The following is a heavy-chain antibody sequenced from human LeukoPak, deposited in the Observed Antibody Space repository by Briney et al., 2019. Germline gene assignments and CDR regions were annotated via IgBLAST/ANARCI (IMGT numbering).Heavy chain of an antibody. V-gene: IGHV3-23*01. Sequence: GGSLRLSCEASGFTFNTHAMSWVRQAPGKGLEWVASITSRARTPYYTDSVKGRFTISRDNHKNTLYLQMNSLRGEDTAVYYCAKDRPNFYETAGSYYKIKGDFWGQGSLVTVSS. CDR3: AKDRPNFYETAGSYYKIKGDF. CDR2: ITSRARTP. D-gene: IGHD3-10*01. CDR1: GFTFNTHA. J-gene: IGHJ4*02.